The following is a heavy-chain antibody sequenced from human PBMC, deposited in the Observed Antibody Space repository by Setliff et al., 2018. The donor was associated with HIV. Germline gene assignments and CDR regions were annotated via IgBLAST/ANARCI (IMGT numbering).Heavy chain of an antibody. D-gene: IGHD3-22*01. V-gene: IGHV3-74*01. CDR2: IKNDDSTP. CDR3: ARETMYDSRGYLSHYFDY. Sequence: GESLKISCTASGFTFSSYWFHWVRQAPGKEPVWVSLIKNDDSTPLYADSMKGRFTISRDNSKNTLYLQMNSLRVEDTSVYYCARETMYDSRGYLSHYFDYWGQGTPVTVSS. J-gene: IGHJ4*02. CDR1: GFTFSSYW.